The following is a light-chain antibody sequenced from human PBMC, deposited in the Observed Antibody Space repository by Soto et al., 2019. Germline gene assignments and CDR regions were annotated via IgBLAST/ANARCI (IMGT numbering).Light chain of an antibody. CDR3: QHYNSSSEA. V-gene: IGKV1-5*03. J-gene: IGKJ1*01. CDR2: KAS. CDR1: QTISSW. Sequence: DIGMTQSPSTLSGSVGDRVTITCRASQTISSWLAWYQKKQGKAPKLLIYKASTLKSGVPSRLRGSGSGTELTLTISSLKNDDFATYYCQHYNSSSEAFGQGTKVDIK.